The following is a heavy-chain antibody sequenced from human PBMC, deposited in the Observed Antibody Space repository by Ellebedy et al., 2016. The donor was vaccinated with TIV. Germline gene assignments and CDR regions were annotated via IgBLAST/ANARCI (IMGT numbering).Heavy chain of an antibody. CDR2: IGAAGET. D-gene: IGHD6-19*01. J-gene: IGHJ3*02. Sequence: PGGSLRLSCVVSGFTFSTYDRHWVRQPIGKGLEWVSTIGAAGETFHQDSVNGRFTISRENAKDSLFLQMNSLTTEDTDLYYGVRRPRGWSHGFDIWGQGTMVTVSS. V-gene: IGHV3-13*01. CDR3: VRRPRGWSHGFDI. CDR1: GFTFSTYD.